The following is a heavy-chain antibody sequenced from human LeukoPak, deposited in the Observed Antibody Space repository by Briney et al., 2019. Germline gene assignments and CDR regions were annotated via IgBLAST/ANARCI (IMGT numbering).Heavy chain of an antibody. CDR3: ARDKEQLVSDY. J-gene: IGHJ4*02. Sequence: GGSLRLSCAASGFTVSSNYMSWVRQAPGKRLEWVSVIYSGGSTYYADSVKGRFTISRDNSKNTLYLQMNSLRAEDTAVYYCARDKEQLVSDYWGQGTLVTVSS. CDR1: GFTVSSNY. CDR2: IYSGGST. V-gene: IGHV3-66*01. D-gene: IGHD6-13*01.